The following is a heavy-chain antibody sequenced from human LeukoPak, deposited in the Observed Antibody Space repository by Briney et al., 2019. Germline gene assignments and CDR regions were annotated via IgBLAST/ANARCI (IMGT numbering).Heavy chain of an antibody. J-gene: IGHJ3*02. CDR2: IYSSSIT. CDR1: GFTVSSDY. CDR3: ARGRGAANDAFDI. V-gene: IGHV3-53*04. D-gene: IGHD3-10*01. Sequence: GGSLRLSCAASGFTVSSDYMSWVRQAPGKGLEWVSVIYSSSITSYADSVKGRFTISRHNSKNTLYLQMNSLRADDTAVYYCARGRGAANDAFDIWGQGTTVTVSS.